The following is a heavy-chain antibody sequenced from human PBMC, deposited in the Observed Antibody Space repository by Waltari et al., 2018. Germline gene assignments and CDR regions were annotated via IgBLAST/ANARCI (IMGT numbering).Heavy chain of an antibody. V-gene: IGHV4-4*02. CDR3: ARDRGRGLYLDS. Sequence: QLQLQEMSPGLCQSSGTLSLTCVAFGASMNSTYWCSWVRQPPGKGVEWIGQVRGIVRTNYNPSFASRVTMSVDTYNNQFSLMVTSATAADTAVYYCARDRGRGLYLDSWGPGTLVTVSP. J-gene: IGHJ4*02. CDR1: GASMNSTYW. CDR2: VRGIVRT. D-gene: IGHD2-15*01.